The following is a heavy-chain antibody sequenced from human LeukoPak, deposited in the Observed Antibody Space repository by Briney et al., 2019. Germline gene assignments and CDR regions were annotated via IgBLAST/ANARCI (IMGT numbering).Heavy chain of an antibody. CDR2: IYTSGST. J-gene: IGHJ4*01. CDR1: GGSISSGSYY. Sequence: SETLSLTCTVSGGSISSGSYYWSWIRQPAGKGLEWIGRIYTSGSTNYNPSLKSRVTISVDTSKNQFSLKLSSVTAADTAVYYCANGNGAWGGYPDYFDYWGQEPWSPSPQ. D-gene: IGHD3-16*02. V-gene: IGHV4-61*02. CDR3: ANGNGAWGGYPDYFDY.